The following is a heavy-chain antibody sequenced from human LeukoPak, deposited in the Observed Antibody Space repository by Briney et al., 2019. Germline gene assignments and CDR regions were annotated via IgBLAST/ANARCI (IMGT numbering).Heavy chain of an antibody. V-gene: IGHV3-48*01. CDR3: ARDPRFPGAAYYFDY. CDR2: ISSSSSTI. Sequence: GRSLRLSCAASGFTFSSYSMNWVRQAPGKGLEWVSYISSSSSTIYYADSVKGRFTISRDNAKNSLYLQMNSLRAEDTAVYYCARDPRFPGAAYYFDYWGQGTLVTVSS. D-gene: IGHD3-3*01. CDR1: GFTFSSYS. J-gene: IGHJ4*02.